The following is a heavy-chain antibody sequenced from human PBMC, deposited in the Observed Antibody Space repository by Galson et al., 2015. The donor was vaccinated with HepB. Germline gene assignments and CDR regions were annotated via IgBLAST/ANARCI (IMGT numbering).Heavy chain of an antibody. CDR2: ISSSSSTI. CDR1: GFTFSSYS. CDR3: ARVIHGPRRPYYFDY. V-gene: IGHV3-48*02. Sequence: SLRLSCAASGFTFSSYSMNRVRQAPGKGLEWVSYISSSSSTIYYADSVKGRFTISRDNAKNSLYLQMNSLRDEDTAVYYCARVIHGPRRPYYFDYWGQGTLVTVSS. J-gene: IGHJ4*02.